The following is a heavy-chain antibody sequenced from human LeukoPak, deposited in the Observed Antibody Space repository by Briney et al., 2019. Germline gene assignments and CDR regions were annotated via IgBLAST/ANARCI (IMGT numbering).Heavy chain of an antibody. CDR2: IYYSGST. D-gene: IGHD3-22*01. Sequence: SETLSLTCTVSGGSISSYYWSWIRQPPGKGLEWIGYIYYSGSTNYNPSLKSRVTISVDTSKNQFSLKLSSVTAADRAMYYCARHWDSSAYLNWFDPWGQGTLVSVSS. V-gene: IGHV4-59*08. CDR3: ARHWDSSAYLNWFDP. J-gene: IGHJ5*02. CDR1: GGSISSYY.